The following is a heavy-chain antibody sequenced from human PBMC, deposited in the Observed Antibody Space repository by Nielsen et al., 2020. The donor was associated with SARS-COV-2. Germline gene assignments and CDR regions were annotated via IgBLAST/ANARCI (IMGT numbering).Heavy chain of an antibody. J-gene: IGHJ5*02. CDR2: IIPIFGTA. CDR3: AREDLVTGINWFDP. D-gene: IGHD1-14*01. CDR1: GYTFTSYG. Sequence: ASVKVSCKASGYTFTSYGISWVRQAPGQGLEWMGGIIPIFGTANYAQKLQGRVTMTTDTSTSTAYMELRSLRSDDTAVYYCAREDLVTGINWFDPWGQGTLVTVSS. V-gene: IGHV1-18*01.